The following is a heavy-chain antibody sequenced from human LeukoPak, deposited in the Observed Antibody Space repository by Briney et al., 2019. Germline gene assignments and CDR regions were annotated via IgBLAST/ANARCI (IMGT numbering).Heavy chain of an antibody. J-gene: IGHJ6*03. V-gene: IGHV1-2*02. D-gene: IGHD3-9*01. CDR2: INPNSGGT. Sequence: ASVKVSCKASGYTFTGYYMHWVRQAPGQGLEWMGWINPNSGGTNYAQKFQGGVTMTRDTSISTAYMELSRLRSDDTAVYYCARAAVRYDILTRHYYYYYMDVWGKGTTVTISS. CDR3: ARAAVRYDILTRHYYYYYMDV. CDR1: GYTFTGYY.